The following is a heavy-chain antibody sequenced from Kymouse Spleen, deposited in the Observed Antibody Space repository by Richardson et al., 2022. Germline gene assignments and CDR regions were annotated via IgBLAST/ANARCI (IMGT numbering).Heavy chain of an antibody. V-gene: IGHV3-30*18. D-gene: IGHD1-7*01. CDR1: GFTFSSYG. J-gene: IGHJ4*02. CDR3: AKETELELDY. Sequence: QVQLVESGGGVVQPGRSLRLSCAASGFTFSSYGMHWVRQAPGKGLEWVAVISYDGSNKYYADSVKGRFTISRDNSKNTLYLQMNSLRAEDTAVYYCAKETELELDYWGQGTLVTVSS. CDR2: ISYDGSNK.